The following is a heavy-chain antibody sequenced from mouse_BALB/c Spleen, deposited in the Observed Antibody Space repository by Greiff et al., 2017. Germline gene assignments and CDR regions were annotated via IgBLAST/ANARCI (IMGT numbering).Heavy chain of an antibody. V-gene: IGHV5-12-1*01. Sequence: EVKLVESGGGLVKPGGSLKLSCAASGFAFSSYDMSWVRQTPEKRLEWVAYISSGGGSTYYPDTVKGRFTISRDNAKNTLYLQMSSLKSEDTAMYYCARRGAYGNYGFAYWGQGTLVTVSA. J-gene: IGHJ3*01. CDR2: ISSGGGST. CDR3: ARRGAYGNYGFAY. CDR1: GFAFSSYD. D-gene: IGHD2-1*01.